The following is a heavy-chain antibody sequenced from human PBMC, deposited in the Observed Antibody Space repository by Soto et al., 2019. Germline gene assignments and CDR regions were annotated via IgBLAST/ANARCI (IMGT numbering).Heavy chain of an antibody. D-gene: IGHD6-13*01. V-gene: IGHV4-39*01. J-gene: IGHJ5*02. Sequence: SETLSLTCTVSGGSISSSSYYWGWIRQPPGKGLEWIGSIYYSGSTYYNPSLKSRVTISVDTSKNQFSLKLSSVTAADTAVYYCAGRRYSSSRYSLGHNWFDPWGQGALVTVSS. CDR2: IYYSGST. CDR3: AGRRYSSSRYSLGHNWFDP. CDR1: GGSISSSSYY.